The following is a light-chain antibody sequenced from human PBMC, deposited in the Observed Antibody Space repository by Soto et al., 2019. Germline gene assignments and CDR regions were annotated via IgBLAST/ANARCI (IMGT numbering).Light chain of an antibody. V-gene: IGKV3-20*01. CDR3: YHYYRWT. Sequence: EIVMTQSPATLFVSPGERATLSCRASQSFNSIYLAWYQQKPGQAPRLHIYGASSRATGIPYRFSGSGSGTDFTLTSIRLEAYDFDLCYWYHYYRWTFGQGTKVDIK. CDR2: GAS. CDR1: QSFNSIY. J-gene: IGKJ1*01.